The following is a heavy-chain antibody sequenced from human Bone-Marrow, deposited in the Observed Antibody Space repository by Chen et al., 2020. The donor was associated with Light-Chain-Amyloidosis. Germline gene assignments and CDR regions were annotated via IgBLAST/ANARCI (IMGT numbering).Heavy chain of an antibody. CDR2: SNPDTGGT. Sequence: QVQIVQSGAEVKAPGASIKVSCKTSAYTFTDFYIHWVRQAPGQGLEWMAWSNPDTGGTRYAQKLQGWITVTRETSTRTVYMELGRLRSGDTAVYYCAKDSEIRGLIYAMNVWGQGTTVSVSS. J-gene: IGHJ6*02. D-gene: IGHD3-10*01. CDR3: AKDSEIRGLIYAMNV. V-gene: IGHV1-2*04. CDR1: AYTFTDFY.